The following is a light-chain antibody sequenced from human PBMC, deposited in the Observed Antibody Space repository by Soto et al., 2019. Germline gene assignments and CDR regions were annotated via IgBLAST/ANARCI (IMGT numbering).Light chain of an antibody. CDR3: QQYSRWPRET. CDR1: QSVSSY. V-gene: IGKV3-11*01. CDR2: EAS. Sequence: DIVLTQSPATLSLSPGDRVTLSCRASQSVSSYLTWYQQKPGQAPRLLIYEASKRATGIPARFSGSGSGTDFTLTISSLETEDFAVYFCQQYSRWPRETFGPGTKVDIK. J-gene: IGKJ3*01.